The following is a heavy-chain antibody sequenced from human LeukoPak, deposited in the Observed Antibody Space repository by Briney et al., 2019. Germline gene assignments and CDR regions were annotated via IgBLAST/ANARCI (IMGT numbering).Heavy chain of an antibody. J-gene: IGHJ4*02. D-gene: IGHD1-14*01. CDR3: ARGSGSSLVPIYAPFDY. V-gene: IGHV4-4*07. CDR1: GGSISFYC. Sequence: SETLSLAWTVAGGSISFYCWSWIRQPAGKGLGWIGLIYTSGSTNYNPSLKSRVTMSVDASKNQSSLKLSSVAAEDTAVYYCARGSGSSLVPIYAPFDYWGQGTRVTVSS. CDR2: IYTSGST.